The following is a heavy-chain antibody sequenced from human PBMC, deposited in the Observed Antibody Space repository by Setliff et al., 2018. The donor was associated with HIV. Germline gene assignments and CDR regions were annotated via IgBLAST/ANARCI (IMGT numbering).Heavy chain of an antibody. CDR3: ASGCLIGGSGPCRNFEF. J-gene: IGHJ4*02. CDR2: MNPISDHR. D-gene: IGHD3-9*01. CDR1: RYTFSNYD. Sequence: ASVTVSCKASRYTFSNYDVNWVRQATGQGLEWMAWMNPISDHRGYAQKFPGRLTMTKDTSTSTVYMELSSLKSDDTAVYYCASGCLIGGSGPCRNFEFWGQETLVTVSS. V-gene: IGHV1-8*02.